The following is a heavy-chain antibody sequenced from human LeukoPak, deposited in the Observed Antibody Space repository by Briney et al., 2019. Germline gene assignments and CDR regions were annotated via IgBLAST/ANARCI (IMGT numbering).Heavy chain of an antibody. CDR3: ATYSSLNAREFQY. V-gene: IGHV3-9*01. J-gene: IGHJ1*01. D-gene: IGHD3-22*01. CDR2: ISWNSGSI. Sequence: QAGGSLRLSCAASGFTFDDYAMHWVRQAPGKGLEWVSGISWNSGSIGYADSVKGRFTISRDNAKNSLYLQMNSLRAEDTAVYYCATYSSLNAREFQYWGQGTLVTVSS. CDR1: GFTFDDYA.